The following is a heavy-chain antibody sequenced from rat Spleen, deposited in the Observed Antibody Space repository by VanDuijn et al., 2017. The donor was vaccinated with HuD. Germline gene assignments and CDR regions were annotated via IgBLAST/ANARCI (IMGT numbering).Heavy chain of an antibody. CDR2: ISYDGGNT. V-gene: IGHV5-20*01. Sequence: EVQLVESGGGLVQPGRSLKLSCAASGFNFNDYWMGWVRQAPGKGLEWVASISYDGGNTYYRDSVKGRFTISRDNAKSSLYLQMDSLRAEDTSTYYCAKDTGVDYGLSYWYFDFWGPGTMVTVSS. D-gene: IGHD1-6*01. J-gene: IGHJ1*01. CDR1: GFNFNDYW. CDR3: AKDTGVDYGLSYWYFDF.